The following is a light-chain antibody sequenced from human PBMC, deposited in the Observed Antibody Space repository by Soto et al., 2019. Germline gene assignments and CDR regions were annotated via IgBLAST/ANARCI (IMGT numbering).Light chain of an antibody. J-gene: IGLJ2*01. CDR3: QVWETSSGHQAI. Sequence: SYELTQPPSVSVAPGKTATSTCGGNSIGSKSVHWYQQMPGQAPVLVISYDSDRPSGIPERFSGSNSGNTATLTISRVEPGDEADYYCQVWETSSGHQAIFGAGTKVTVL. CDR1: SIGSKS. V-gene: IGLV3-21*01. CDR2: YDS.